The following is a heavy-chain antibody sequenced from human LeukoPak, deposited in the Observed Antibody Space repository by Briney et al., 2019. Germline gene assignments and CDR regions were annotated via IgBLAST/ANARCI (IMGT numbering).Heavy chain of an antibody. Sequence: GGSLRLSCAASGFTFNNYNMNWVRQAPGKGLEWVSYISSSSSTIYYADSVKGRFTISRDNAKNSLYLQMNSLRAEDTAVHYCARDMQNYYGIDVWGQGTTVTVSS. CDR1: GFTFNNYN. CDR3: ARDMQNYYGIDV. CDR2: ISSSSSTI. J-gene: IGHJ6*02. D-gene: IGHD2-2*01. V-gene: IGHV3-48*01.